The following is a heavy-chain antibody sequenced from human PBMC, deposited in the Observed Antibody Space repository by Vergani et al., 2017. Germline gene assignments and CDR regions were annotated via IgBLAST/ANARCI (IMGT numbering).Heavy chain of an antibody. CDR1: GFNVGHYW. CDR3: TKAGQYDSDNFHDS. CDR2: IRYDGTKR. J-gene: IGHJ1*01. D-gene: IGHD3-22*01. Sequence: VQLVESGGGLVKPGGSLRLSCAASGFNVGHYWMSWVRQAPGKGLEWVAFIRYDGTKRFYGDSVKGRFTISRDNSQTTVFLQMNSLRADDSAVYYCTKAGQYDSDNFHDSWGQGALVTVAS. V-gene: IGHV3-30*02.